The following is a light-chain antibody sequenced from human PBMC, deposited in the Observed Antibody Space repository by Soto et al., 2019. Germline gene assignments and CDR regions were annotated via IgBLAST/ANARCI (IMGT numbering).Light chain of an antibody. Sequence: DIQMNQSPSFLSASIGVRVTLTCRASQDISNFLAWYQQKPGKAPKLLIYAASTLHSGVPSRFGGSGFGTEFTLTVSNLQPDDFATYYCQQLNTYPPTFGEGTKVDIK. CDR2: AAS. CDR3: QQLNTYPPT. V-gene: IGKV1-9*01. CDR1: QDISNF. J-gene: IGKJ4*01.